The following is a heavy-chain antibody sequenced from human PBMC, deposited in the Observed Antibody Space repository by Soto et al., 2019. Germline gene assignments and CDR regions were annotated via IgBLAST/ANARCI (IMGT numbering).Heavy chain of an antibody. CDR3: AREAYTVTTGGDWFDP. CDR2: IYYSGST. D-gene: IGHD4-4*01. J-gene: IGHJ5*02. CDR1: GGSISSYY. V-gene: IGHV4-59*01. Sequence: LTCTVSGGSISSYYCSWIRQPPGKGLEWIGYIYYSGSTNYNPSLKSRVTISVDTSKNQFSLKLSSVTAADTAVYYCAREAYTVTTGGDWFDPWGQGTLVTVSS.